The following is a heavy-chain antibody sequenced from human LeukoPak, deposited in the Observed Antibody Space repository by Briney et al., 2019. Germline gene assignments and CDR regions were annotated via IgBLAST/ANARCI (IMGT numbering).Heavy chain of an antibody. CDR3: ARAQGVVVVAANYDY. CDR1: GGTFSSYT. Sequence: SVKVSCKASGGTFSSYTISWVRQAPRQGLEWMGRIIPILGIANYAQKFQGRVTITADKSTSTAYMELSSLRSEDTAMYYCARAQGVVVVAANYDYWGQGTLVTVSS. V-gene: IGHV1-69*02. CDR2: IIPILGIA. J-gene: IGHJ4*02. D-gene: IGHD2-15*01.